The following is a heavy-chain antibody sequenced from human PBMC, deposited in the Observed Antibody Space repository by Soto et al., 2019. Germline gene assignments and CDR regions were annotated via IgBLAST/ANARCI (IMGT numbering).Heavy chain of an antibody. Sequence: PSDTLSLTCAVYGGSFSGYYWSWIRQPPGKGLEWIGEVNHSGSTNYNPSVQSRVTISIDTSKNQFSLKLRSVTAADTAVYYCARTGGRYDSGDSVELDWGQGTLVTVSS. CDR3: ARTGGRYDSGDSVELD. CDR2: VNHSGST. CDR1: GGSFSGYY. V-gene: IGHV4-34*01. D-gene: IGHD4-17*01. J-gene: IGHJ4*02.